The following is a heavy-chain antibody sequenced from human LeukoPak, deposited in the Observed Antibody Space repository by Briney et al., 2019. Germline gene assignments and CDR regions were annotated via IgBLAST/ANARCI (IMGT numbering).Heavy chain of an antibody. CDR1: GFTVRSNY. Sequence: GGSLRLSCAASGFTVRSNYMSWVRQAPGKGLEWVSVIYSGGSTYYADSVKGRFTISRDNSKNTLYLQMNSLRAEDTAVYYCARANREWEFDYWGQGTLVTVSS. J-gene: IGHJ4*02. D-gene: IGHD1-26*01. V-gene: IGHV3-66*01. CDR2: IYSGGST. CDR3: ARANREWEFDY.